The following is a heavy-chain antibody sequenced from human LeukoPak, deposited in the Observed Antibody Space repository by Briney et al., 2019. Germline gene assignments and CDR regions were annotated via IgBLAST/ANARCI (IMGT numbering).Heavy chain of an antibody. D-gene: IGHD6-19*01. CDR2: ISSSSSTI. CDR3: VKGAGYSSGWYSDY. CDR1: GFTFSSYS. Sequence: PGGSLRLSCAASGFTFSSYSMNWVRQAPGKGLEWVSYISSSSSTIYYADSVKGRFTISRDNAKSSLYLQMNSLRPEDMALYYCVKGAGYSSGWYSDYWGQGTQVTVSS. J-gene: IGHJ4*02. V-gene: IGHV3-48*04.